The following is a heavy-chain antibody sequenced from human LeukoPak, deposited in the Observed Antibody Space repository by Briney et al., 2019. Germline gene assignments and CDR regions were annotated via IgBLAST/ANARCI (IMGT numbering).Heavy chain of an antibody. V-gene: IGHV1-46*01. D-gene: IGHD1-26*01. J-gene: IGHJ4*02. Sequence: GAPVKVSCRAPGDTFITYYIHWVRQAPGQGLEWMGIINPSGGGTRYAQKFQGRVTMTRDMSTSTVYMEMSSLRSEDTAMYYCARDATLGRGSYPDFWGQGTLVTVSS. CDR2: INPSGGGT. CDR3: ARDATLGRGSYPDF. CDR1: GDTFITYY.